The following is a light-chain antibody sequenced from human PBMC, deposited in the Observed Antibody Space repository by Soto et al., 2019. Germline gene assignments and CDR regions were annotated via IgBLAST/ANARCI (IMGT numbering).Light chain of an antibody. CDR1: QDIGKR. V-gene: IGKV1-33*01. Sequence: THMTQSPSTISSPVVDAVTIKYKASQDIGKRLNWYQQKPGKATKVLIYDASYLETGVPSRFSGRGSGTDFTFTISSLQPEDIATYYCQLSNSYSIPFGEGTKV. CDR2: DAS. CDR3: QLSNSYSIP. J-gene: IGKJ1*01.